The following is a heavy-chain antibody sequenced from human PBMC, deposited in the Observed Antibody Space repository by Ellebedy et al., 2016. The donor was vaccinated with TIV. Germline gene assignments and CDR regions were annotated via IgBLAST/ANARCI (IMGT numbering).Heavy chain of an antibody. CDR2: ITSSGSHT. CDR1: GFSFSTYS. CDR3: ARGGGCHNAVCYYIDV. J-gene: IGHJ6*03. Sequence: GESLKISXAASGFSFSTYSRNWVRQAPGKGLEWVSAITSSGSHTYYADSMKGRFTISRDNARNSLYLQVNSLRAEDTAVYYCARGGGCHNAVCYYIDVWGKGTTVTVSS. V-gene: IGHV3-21*01. D-gene: IGHD2-8*01.